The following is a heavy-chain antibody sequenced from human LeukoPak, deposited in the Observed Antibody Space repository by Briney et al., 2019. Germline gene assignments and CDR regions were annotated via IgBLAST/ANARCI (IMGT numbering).Heavy chain of an antibody. J-gene: IGHJ4*02. V-gene: IGHV4-30-4*01. Sequence: SQTLSLTCTVSGGSISSGDYYWSWLRQPPGTGLEWIGYIYYSGSTYYNPSLKSRVTISVDTSKNQFSLKLSSVTAADTAVYYCARALGNDFWSGYPFDYWGQGTLVTVSS. CDR1: GGSISSGDYY. D-gene: IGHD3-3*01. CDR3: ARALGNDFWSGYPFDY. CDR2: IYYSGST.